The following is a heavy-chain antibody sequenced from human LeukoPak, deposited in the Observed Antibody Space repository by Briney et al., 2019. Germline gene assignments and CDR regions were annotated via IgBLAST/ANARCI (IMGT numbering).Heavy chain of an antibody. J-gene: IGHJ4*02. CDR3: AKGRGYCSGGSCYSDY. CDR2: VSSSDSSS. CDR1: GSTFSSYA. D-gene: IGHD2-15*01. Sequence: GGSLRLSCSASGSTFSSYAMTWVRQAPGKGLEWVSTVSSSDSSSYYADSVKGRFTISRDNSKNTLYLQMNSLRAEDTAVYYCAKGRGYCSGGSCYSDYWGQGTLVTVSS. V-gene: IGHV3-23*01.